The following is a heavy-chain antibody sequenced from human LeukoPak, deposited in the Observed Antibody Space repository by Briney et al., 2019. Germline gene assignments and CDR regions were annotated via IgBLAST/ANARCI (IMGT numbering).Heavy chain of an antibody. CDR2: IYTSGST. J-gene: IGHJ4*02. CDR1: GGSISSGSYY. D-gene: IGHD2-21*02. V-gene: IGHV4-61*02. Sequence: PSQTLFLTCTVSGGSISSGSYYWSWIRQPAGKGLEWIGRIYTSGSTNYNPSLKSRVTISVDTSKNQFSLKLSSVTAADTAVYYCASDDDSLDYWGQGTLVTVSS. CDR3: ASDDDSLDY.